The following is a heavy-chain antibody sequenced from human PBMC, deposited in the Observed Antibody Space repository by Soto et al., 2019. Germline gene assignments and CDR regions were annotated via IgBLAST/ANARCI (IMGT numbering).Heavy chain of an antibody. CDR1: GFTFSSYA. V-gene: IGHV3-23*01. D-gene: IGHD3-3*01. CDR2: ISGSGGST. CDR3: AKDIVNFWSGSGYYYYGMDV. Sequence: EVQLLESGGGLVQPGGSLRLSCAASGFTFSSYAMSWVRQAPGKGLEWVSAISGSGGSTYYADSVKGRFTISRDNSKNPLYLQMTSLRAEDKAVYYCAKDIVNFWSGSGYYYYGMDVWGQGTTVTVSS. J-gene: IGHJ6*02.